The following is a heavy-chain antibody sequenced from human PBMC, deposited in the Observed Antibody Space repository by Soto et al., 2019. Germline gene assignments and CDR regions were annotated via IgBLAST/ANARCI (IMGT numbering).Heavy chain of an antibody. Sequence: QVHLVQSGVEVKTPGASVKVSCQASGYTFFTYDLSWVRQAPGQGVEWMGWISTYSGDTKYAQKFQGRVTMTTDTSTTTAYMELRSLRSDDTAVYYCARHHGPTTSENWFDPWGQGTLVTVSS. CDR1: GYTFFTYD. CDR3: ARHHGPTTSENWFDP. V-gene: IGHV1-18*01. CDR2: ISTYSGDT. D-gene: IGHD5-12*01. J-gene: IGHJ5*02.